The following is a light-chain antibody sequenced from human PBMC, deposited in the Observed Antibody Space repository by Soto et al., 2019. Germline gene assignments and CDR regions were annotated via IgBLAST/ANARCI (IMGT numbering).Light chain of an antibody. CDR3: QQYYSYPHT. CDR1: QGISSY. Sequence: AIRMTQSPSSFSASTGDRVTITCRASQGISSYLAWYQQKPGKAPKLLIYAASTLPSGVPSRLSGSRYGTDFTLTISCLQSEDFATYYCQQYYSYPHTFGQGTKVEIK. J-gene: IGKJ1*01. V-gene: IGKV1-8*01. CDR2: AAS.